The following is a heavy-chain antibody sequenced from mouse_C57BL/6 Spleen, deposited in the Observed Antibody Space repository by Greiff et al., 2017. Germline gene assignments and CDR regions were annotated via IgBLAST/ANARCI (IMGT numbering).Heavy chain of an antibody. CDR2: ISSGGSYT. J-gene: IGHJ4*01. CDR3: ARHLEEAYYSKDYAMDY. CDR1: GFTFSSYG. V-gene: IGHV5-6*02. Sequence: EVKVEESGGDLVKPGGSLKLSCAASGFTFSSYGMSWVRQTPDKRLEWVATISSGGSYTYYPDSVKGRFTISRDNAKNTLYLQMSSLKSEDTAMYYCARHLEEAYYSKDYAMDYWGQGTSVTVSS. D-gene: IGHD2-5*01.